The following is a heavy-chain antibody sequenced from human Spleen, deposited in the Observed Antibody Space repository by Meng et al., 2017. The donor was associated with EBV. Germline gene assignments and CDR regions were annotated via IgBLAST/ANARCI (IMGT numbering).Heavy chain of an antibody. CDR3: AHNRGWTIMDV. J-gene: IGHJ6*02. Sequence: QITLKESGRTLVKPTQTLTLTCTFSGFSLNSTGVGVSWIRQPPGKALEWLALVYWDDDKRYSPSLKSRLTITKDTSKNQVVLTMTNMDPVDTATYYCAHNRGWTIMDVWGQGTTVTVSS. V-gene: IGHV2-5*02. D-gene: IGHD2-15*01. CDR2: VYWDDDK. CDR1: GFSLNSTGVG.